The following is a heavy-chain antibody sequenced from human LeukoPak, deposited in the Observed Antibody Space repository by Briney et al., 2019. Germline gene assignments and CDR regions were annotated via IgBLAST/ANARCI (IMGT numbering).Heavy chain of an antibody. Sequence: LGSSVRVSCKASGGTFSSYAISWVRQAPGQGLEWMGGIIPIFGTANYAQKFQGRVTITADESTSTAYMELSSLRSEDTAVYYCARDIVVVPAKDYYYGMDVWGQGTTVTVSS. CDR3: ARDIVVVPAKDYYYGMDV. D-gene: IGHD2-2*01. J-gene: IGHJ6*02. CDR2: IIPIFGTA. CDR1: GGTFSSYA. V-gene: IGHV1-69*01.